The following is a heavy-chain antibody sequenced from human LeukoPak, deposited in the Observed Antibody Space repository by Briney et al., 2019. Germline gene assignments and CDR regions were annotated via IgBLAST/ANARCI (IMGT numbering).Heavy chain of an antibody. CDR2: IYSSGSA. Sequence: SETLSLTCTVSGGSISGYYWSWVRQPAGKRLEWIGRIYSSGSANYNPSLTSRVTMSVDTSNNQFSLKLTSVSAADTAVYYCAREYGDLDYWGQGTLVTVSS. CDR3: AREYGDLDY. CDR1: GGSISGYY. D-gene: IGHD4-17*01. J-gene: IGHJ4*02. V-gene: IGHV4-4*07.